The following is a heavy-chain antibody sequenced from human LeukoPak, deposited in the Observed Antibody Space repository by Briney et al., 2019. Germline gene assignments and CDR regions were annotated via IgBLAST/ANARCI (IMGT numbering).Heavy chain of an antibody. D-gene: IGHD2-21*02. CDR3: AKDPEAYCGGDRSFALYFQH. J-gene: IGHJ1*01. V-gene: IGHV3-33*06. CDR2: IWYDGSNK. CDR1: GFTFSSYG. Sequence: PGGSLRLSCAASGFTFSSYGMHWVRQAPGKGLEWVAVIWYDGSNKYYADSVKGRFTISRDNSKNTLYLQMNSLRAEDTAVYYCAKDPEAYCGGDRSFALYFQHWGQGTLVTVSS.